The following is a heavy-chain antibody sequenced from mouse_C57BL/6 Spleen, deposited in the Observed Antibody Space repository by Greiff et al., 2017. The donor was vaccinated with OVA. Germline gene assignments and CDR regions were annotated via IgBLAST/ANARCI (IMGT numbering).Heavy chain of an antibody. CDR1: GFTFSSYG. V-gene: IGHV5-6*01. Sequence: EVKVVESGGDLVKPGGSLKLSCAASGFTFSSYGMSWVRQTPDKRLEWVATISSGGSYTYYPDSVKGRFTISRDNAKNTLYLQMSSLKSEDTAMYYCATRYGYDDGAWFAYWGQGTLVTVSA. CDR3: ATRYGYDDGAWFAY. CDR2: ISSGGSYT. J-gene: IGHJ3*01. D-gene: IGHD2-2*01.